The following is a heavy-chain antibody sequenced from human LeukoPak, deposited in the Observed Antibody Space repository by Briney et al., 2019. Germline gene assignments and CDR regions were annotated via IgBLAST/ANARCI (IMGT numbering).Heavy chain of an antibody. Sequence: AGGSLRLSCTASGFTLSSYAMSWVRQAPGEGLEWVSTISGSADNTNYAEAVKGRFTISRDNSKNTMYLQMNSLRAEDTAVYYCAKQGLGCWGQGTLVTVSS. J-gene: IGHJ4*02. CDR1: GFTLSSYA. CDR3: AKQGLGC. CDR2: ISGSADNT. V-gene: IGHV3-23*01.